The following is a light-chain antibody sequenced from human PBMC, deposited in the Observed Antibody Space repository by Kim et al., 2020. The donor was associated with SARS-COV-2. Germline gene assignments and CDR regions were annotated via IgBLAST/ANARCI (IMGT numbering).Light chain of an antibody. CDR1: SGHSSDA. CDR2: LNSDGSH. CDR3: QTWGTGIRV. V-gene: IGLV4-69*01. J-gene: IGLJ3*02. Sequence: SVKLTCTLSSGHSSDAVAWHQQQPAKGPRYLMKLNSDGSHSKGDGIPDRFSGSSSGAERYLTISSLQSEDEADYYCQTWGTGIRVFGGGTQLTVL.